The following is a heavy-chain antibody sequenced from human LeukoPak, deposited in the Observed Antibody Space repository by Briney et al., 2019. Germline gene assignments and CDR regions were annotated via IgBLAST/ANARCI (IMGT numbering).Heavy chain of an antibody. Sequence: SETLSLTCTVSGGSIISSDYHRGWVRQPPGTGLEWIGTISYSGNTDYNPSLRSRVTISVDTSNNQFSLRLGSVTAADTAVYHCARHCCSGPAKRVFDIWGQGTMVTVSS. CDR2: ISYSGNT. J-gene: IGHJ3*02. CDR3: ARHCCSGPAKRVFDI. V-gene: IGHV4-39*01. D-gene: IGHD2-15*01. CDR1: GGSIISSDYH.